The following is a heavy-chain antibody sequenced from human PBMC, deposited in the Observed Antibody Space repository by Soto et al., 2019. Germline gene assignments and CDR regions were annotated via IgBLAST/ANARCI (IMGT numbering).Heavy chain of an antibody. V-gene: IGHV3-7*01. CDR2: IKKDGSEK. J-gene: IGHJ5*02. Sequence: PGGSLRLSCAGSGFTFSNDWMTWVRQAPGKGLEWVANIKKDGSEKYYVDSVKGRFTISRDDAKNLLYLEMNSLRADDTALYYCARQRVIPATPTNWLDPWAREPWSPSPQ. CDR1: GFTFSNDW. CDR3: ARQRVIPATPTNWLDP. D-gene: IGHD2-15*01.